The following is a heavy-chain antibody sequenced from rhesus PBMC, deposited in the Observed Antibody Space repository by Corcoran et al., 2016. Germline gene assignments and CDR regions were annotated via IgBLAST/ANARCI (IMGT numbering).Heavy chain of an antibody. CDR1: GGSISSNW. CDR2: ISGSRGST. V-gene: IGHV4-173*01. J-gene: IGHJ4*01. Sequence: QLQLQESGPGLVKPSETLSLTCAASGGSISSNWWSWLRQPPGQGLGWIGRISGSRGSTSYNPSLKSRVTISTDTSKNQLSLKLISVTAADTAVYYCARVVVFTGGYFDYWGQGVLVTVSS. CDR3: ARVVVFTGGYFDY. D-gene: IGHD2-27*01.